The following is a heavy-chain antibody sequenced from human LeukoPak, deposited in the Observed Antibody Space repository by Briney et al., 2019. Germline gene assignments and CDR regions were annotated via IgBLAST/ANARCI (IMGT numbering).Heavy chain of an antibody. Sequence: GGSLRLSCAASGFNFSAYWMTWVRQVPGKGLEWVANIKEDGSEIYYVYAVKGRFSISRENAKTSLYLQMNNLSVADTAVYYCVTDQTGRHPFDYWGQGTLVTVSS. D-gene: IGHD3-10*01. CDR1: GFNFSAYW. CDR2: IKEDGSEI. CDR3: VTDQTGRHPFDY. J-gene: IGHJ4*02. V-gene: IGHV3-7*01.